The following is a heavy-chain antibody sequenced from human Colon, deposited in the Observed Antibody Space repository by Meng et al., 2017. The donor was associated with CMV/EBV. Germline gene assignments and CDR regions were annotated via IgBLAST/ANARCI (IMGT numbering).Heavy chain of an antibody. CDR2: IAGGGYDT. CDR3: AKEIAMVGVPCFDS. Sequence: QMQLVESGGGLVKPGGSLRLSCAASGFTFSDYYLSWIRQAPGKGLEWIAGIAGGGYDTYYADSVKGRFTISRDNSKNTLFLQMNSLRGEDTAIYYCAKEIAMVGVPCFDSWGQGTLVTVSS. J-gene: IGHJ4*02. D-gene: IGHD2-8*01. V-gene: IGHV3-11*05. CDR1: GFTFSDYY.